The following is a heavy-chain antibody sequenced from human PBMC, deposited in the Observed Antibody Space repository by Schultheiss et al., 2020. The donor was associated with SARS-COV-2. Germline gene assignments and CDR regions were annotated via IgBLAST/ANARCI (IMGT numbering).Heavy chain of an antibody. D-gene: IGHD5-12*01. CDR1: GYTFTSYD. CDR3: TSPPDGYDWADYYYGMDV. CDR2: MNPNSGNT. J-gene: IGHJ6*02. V-gene: IGHV1-8*01. Sequence: ASVKVSCKASGYTFTSYDINWVRQATGQGLEWMGWMNPNSGNTGYAQKFQGRVTMTRNTSISTAYMELSSLRSEDTAVYYCTSPPDGYDWADYYYGMDVWGQGTTVTVSS.